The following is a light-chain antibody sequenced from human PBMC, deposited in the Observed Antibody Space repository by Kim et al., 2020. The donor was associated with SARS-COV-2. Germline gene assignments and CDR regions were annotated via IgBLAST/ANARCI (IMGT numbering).Light chain of an antibody. CDR3: QTRGTGAKGV. Sequence: VKRACTLGSGHRSYAMAWHQQQREKGPRYLMKLTRSSSHSRGDGIPDRCSGSSSGAERYLTISSLQSEDEADYYSQTRGTGAKGVFGGGTQLTV. V-gene: IGLV4-69*01. CDR2: LTRSSSH. J-gene: IGLJ2*01. CDR1: SGHRSYA.